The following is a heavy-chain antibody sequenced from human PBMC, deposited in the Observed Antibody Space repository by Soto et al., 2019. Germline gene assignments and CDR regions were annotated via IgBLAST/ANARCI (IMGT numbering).Heavy chain of an antibody. J-gene: IGHJ6*02. CDR1: GGTFSSYT. Sequence: QVQLVQSGAEVKKPGSSVKVSCKASGGTFSSYTISWVRQAPGQGLEWMGRIIPILGIAKYAQKFQGRVTITADKSTSTAYMELSSLRSDDTAVYYCARDQYGDLYYYYYGMDVWGQGTTVTVSS. CDR3: ARDQYGDLYYYYYGMDV. V-gene: IGHV1-69*08. D-gene: IGHD4-17*01. CDR2: IIPILGIA.